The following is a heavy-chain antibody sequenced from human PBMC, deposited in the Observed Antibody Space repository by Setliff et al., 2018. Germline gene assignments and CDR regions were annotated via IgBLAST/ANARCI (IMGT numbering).Heavy chain of an antibody. CDR1: GASLSNFY. Sequence: KPSETLSLTCSVSGASLSNFYWTWIRQPPGKGLEWIGHIYYTGRTDYKPSLKSRVTISLDTSKRQFTITLSAVTVADKAVYYCARRVDYDILTGFSYYMDVWAKGTTVTVSS. J-gene: IGHJ6*03. D-gene: IGHD3-9*01. CDR3: ARRVDYDILTGFSYYMDV. V-gene: IGHV4-59*01. CDR2: IYYTGRT.